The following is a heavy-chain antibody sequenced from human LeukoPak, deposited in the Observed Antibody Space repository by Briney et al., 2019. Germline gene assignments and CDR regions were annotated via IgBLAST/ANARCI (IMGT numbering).Heavy chain of an antibody. D-gene: IGHD3-16*02. CDR2: ISSSGGST. CDR1: GFAFSSYG. J-gene: IGHJ4*02. V-gene: IGHV3-23*01. Sequence: GGSLRLSCAASGFAFSSYGMHWVRQAPGKGLECVSAISSSGGSTYYADSVKGRFTISRDNPKNTLYLQMNSLRAEDTAVYYCARENRQITFGGVIVSGLDYWGQGTLVTVSS. CDR3: ARENRQITFGGVIVSGLDY.